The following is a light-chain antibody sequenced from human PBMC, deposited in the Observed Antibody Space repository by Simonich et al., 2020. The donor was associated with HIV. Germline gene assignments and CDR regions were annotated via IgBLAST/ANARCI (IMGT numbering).Light chain of an antibody. CDR3: MQGLQTRGT. CDR2: LGS. Sequence: DIVMTQSPLPLPVAPGEPASISCRTSQSLLHSNGYNYLDWYLQKPGQSPQLLIYLGSNRASGVPDRFSGSGSGTDFTLKISRMEAEDVGVYYCMQGLQTRGTFGQGTKLEIK. V-gene: IGKV2-28*01. J-gene: IGKJ2*01. CDR1: QSLLHSNGYNY.